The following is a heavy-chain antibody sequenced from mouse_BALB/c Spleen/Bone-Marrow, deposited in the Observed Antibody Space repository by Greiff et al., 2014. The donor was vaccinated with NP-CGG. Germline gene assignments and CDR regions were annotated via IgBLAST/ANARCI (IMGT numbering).Heavy chain of an antibody. Sequence: EVQLVESGPGLVKPSQSLSLTCIVSGYSITRDYAWYWIRQFPGNKVEWMGYISYSGSTTYNPSFESRISITRDTSKNQFFLQLNSVTTEDTATYYCARSSSYDYDVGFAYWGQGTLVTVSA. CDR3: ARSSSYDYDVGFAY. D-gene: IGHD2-4*01. CDR1: GYSITRDYA. J-gene: IGHJ3*01. CDR2: ISYSGST. V-gene: IGHV3-2*02.